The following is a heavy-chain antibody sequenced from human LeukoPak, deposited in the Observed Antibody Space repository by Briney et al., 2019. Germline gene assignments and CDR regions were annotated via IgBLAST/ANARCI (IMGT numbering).Heavy chain of an antibody. CDR2: INAGNGNT. CDR1: GYTFTSYA. CDR3: ARGLITRYYYYYYMDV. J-gene: IGHJ6*03. V-gene: IGHV1-3*03. D-gene: IGHD2-8*01. Sequence: EASVKVSCKASGYTFTSYAMHWVRQAPGQRLEWMGWINAGNGNTKYSQEFQGRVTITRDTSASTAYMELSSLRSEDMAVYYCARGLITRYYYYYYMDVWGKGTPVTVSS.